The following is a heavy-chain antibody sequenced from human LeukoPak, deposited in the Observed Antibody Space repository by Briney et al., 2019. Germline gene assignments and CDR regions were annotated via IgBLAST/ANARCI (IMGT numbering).Heavy chain of an antibody. D-gene: IGHD1-7*01. CDR2: IYYSGST. V-gene: IGHV4-59*01. CDR1: GGSISSYY. Sequence: SETLSLTCTVSGGSISSYYWSWIRQPPGKGLEWIGYIYYSGSTNYNPSLKSRVTISVDTSKNQFSLKLSSVTAADTAVYYCASSNWNYPRVFDYWGQGTLVTVSS. CDR3: ASSNWNYPRVFDY. J-gene: IGHJ4*02.